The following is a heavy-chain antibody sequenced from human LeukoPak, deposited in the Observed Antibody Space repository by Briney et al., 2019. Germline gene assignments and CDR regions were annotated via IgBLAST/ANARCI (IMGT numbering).Heavy chain of an antibody. D-gene: IGHD2-15*01. J-gene: IGHJ4*02. CDR3: ARGDPIGPLDY. Sequence: GASVKVSCKASGYTFTTYGISWVRQAPGQGLEWMGWISAYNGNTNYAQKFQGRVTMTRDTSTSTVYMELSSLRSEDTAVYYCARGDPIGPLDYWGQGTLVTVSS. CDR2: ISAYNGNT. V-gene: IGHV1-18*01. CDR1: GYTFTTYG.